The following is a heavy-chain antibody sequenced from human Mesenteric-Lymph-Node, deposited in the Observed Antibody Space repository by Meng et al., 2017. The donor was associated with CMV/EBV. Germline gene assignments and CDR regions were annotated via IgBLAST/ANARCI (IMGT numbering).Heavy chain of an antibody. D-gene: IGHD2/OR15-2a*01. CDR2: VYYTGSA. CDR3: ARVTRSLIGYFDY. J-gene: IGHJ4*02. Sequence: SETLSLTCTVSGASMRSYYWTWMRQPPGKGLEWIGYVYYTGSAVYSLSLKSRVTMSVDTSKNQFSLKLSSVTAADTAVYYCARVTRSLIGYFDYWGQGTLVTVSS. CDR1: GASMRSYY. V-gene: IGHV4-59*12.